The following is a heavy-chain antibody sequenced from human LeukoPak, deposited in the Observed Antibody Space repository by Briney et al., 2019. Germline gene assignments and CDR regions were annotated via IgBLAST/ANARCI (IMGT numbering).Heavy chain of an antibody. CDR3: VKGHLVWELGDYFDY. Sequence: GGSLRLSCSASGFTFSYYAMHWVRQAPGKGLEYVSAISSNGGSTYYADSVKGRLTISRDNSKNTLYLQMSSLRAEDTAVYYCVKGHLVWELGDYFDYWGQGTLVTVSS. CDR2: ISSNGGST. J-gene: IGHJ4*02. CDR1: GFTFSYYA. V-gene: IGHV3-64D*09. D-gene: IGHD1-26*01.